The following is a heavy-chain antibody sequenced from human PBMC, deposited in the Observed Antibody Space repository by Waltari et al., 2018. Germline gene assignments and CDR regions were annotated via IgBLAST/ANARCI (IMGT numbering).Heavy chain of an antibody. V-gene: IGHV4-4*07. J-gene: IGHJ3*02. D-gene: IGHD6-19*01. Sequence: QVQLQESGPGLVKPSETLSLTCTVSGGSISTYFWNWIRKPAGKGLEWIGRLHNSGTRNDNPSCESRFTMSLDTSKNQFARKLSSVTDADTAVYYWARRGWQVAFDIWGQGKMVTVSS. CDR2: LHNSGTR. CDR1: GGSISTYF. CDR3: ARRGWQVAFDI.